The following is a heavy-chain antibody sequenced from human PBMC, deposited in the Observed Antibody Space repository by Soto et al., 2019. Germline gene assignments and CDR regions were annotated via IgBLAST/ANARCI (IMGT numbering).Heavy chain of an antibody. Sequence: PSETLSLTCTVSGGSISSSSYYWGWIRQPPGKGLEWIGSIYYSGSTNYNPSLKSRVTISVDTSKNQFSLKLSSVTAADTAVYYCARDTLAARSPYYFDYWGQGTLVTVSS. CDR3: ARDTLAARSPYYFDY. J-gene: IGHJ4*02. CDR2: IYYSGST. CDR1: GGSISSSSYY. V-gene: IGHV4-39*07. D-gene: IGHD6-6*01.